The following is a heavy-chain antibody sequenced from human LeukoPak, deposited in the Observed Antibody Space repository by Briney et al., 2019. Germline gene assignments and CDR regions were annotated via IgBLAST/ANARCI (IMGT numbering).Heavy chain of an antibody. V-gene: IGHV4-59*08. CDR1: GGSIPNCH. Sequence: SETLSLTCTVSGGSIPNCHWICLRHPLGKGLEWIGYIYYSGCTNYNPSLKSRVTISVDTSKNQFSLTLSSLTGAGPGGYYWGIQRDSGSYYFDYWGQGTLVTVSS. CDR3: GIQRDSGSYYFDY. J-gene: IGHJ4*02. D-gene: IGHD1-26*01. CDR2: IYYSGCT.